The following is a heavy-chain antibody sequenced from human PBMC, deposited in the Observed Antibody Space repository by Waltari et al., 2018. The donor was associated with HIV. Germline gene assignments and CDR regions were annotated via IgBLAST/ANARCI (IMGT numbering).Heavy chain of an antibody. V-gene: IGHV3-23*01. J-gene: IGHJ4*02. D-gene: IGHD6-13*01. Sequence: EVQLLESGGGLVQPGGSLRLSCAASGFTFSSYAMSGVRQAPGKGLEWVSAISGSGCSKYYADPVKGRFTISRDKSKNPLYLQMNRLRAEDTAVYYCAKDPTPYSSSWYGGDYWGQGTLVTVSS. CDR3: AKDPTPYSSSWYGGDY. CDR1: GFTFSSYA. CDR2: ISGSGCSK.